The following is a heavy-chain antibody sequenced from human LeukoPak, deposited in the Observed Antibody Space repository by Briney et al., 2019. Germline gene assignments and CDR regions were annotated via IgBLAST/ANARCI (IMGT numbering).Heavy chain of an antibody. J-gene: IGHJ4*02. CDR1: GFTFSNAW. D-gene: IGHD3-10*01. Sequence: GGSLRLSCAASGFTFSNAWMSWIRQASGKGLEWVGRIRSTANGYATAYAASVKGRFTISRDDSKNTAYLQMDSLKTEDTAVYYCTGNYYGSGSYADFDYWGQGTLVTVSS. CDR2: IRSTANGYAT. V-gene: IGHV3-73*01. CDR3: TGNYYGSGSYADFDY.